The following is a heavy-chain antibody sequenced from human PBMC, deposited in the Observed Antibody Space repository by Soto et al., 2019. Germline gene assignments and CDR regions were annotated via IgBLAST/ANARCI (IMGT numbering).Heavy chain of an antibody. CDR3: AKYRLDYDVLTGPFDY. J-gene: IGHJ4*02. CDR1: GFTFKSFS. CDR2: ISGSGADT. D-gene: IGHD3-9*01. Sequence: EVQLLESGGGLVQPGGSLRLSCVSSGFTFKSFSMRWVRQAPGKGLEWVSGISGSGADTYYADSVKGRFTISRDNSKNTLYLQLNSLSPEDTAIYFCAKYRLDYDVLTGPFDYWGQGALVTVSS. V-gene: IGHV3-23*01.